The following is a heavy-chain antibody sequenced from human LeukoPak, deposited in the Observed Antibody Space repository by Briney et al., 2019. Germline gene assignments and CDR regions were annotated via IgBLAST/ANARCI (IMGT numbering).Heavy chain of an antibody. V-gene: IGHV4-59*01. J-gene: IGHJ4*02. CDR3: ARSTVVTTYFDY. CDR2: IYYSGST. Sequence: SETLSLTCTVSGGSISSYYWSWIRQPPGKGLEWIGYIYYSGSTNYNPSLKSRVTISVDTSKNQFSLKLSFVTAADTAVYYCARSTVVTTYFDYWGQGTLVTVSS. CDR1: GGSISSYY. D-gene: IGHD4-23*01.